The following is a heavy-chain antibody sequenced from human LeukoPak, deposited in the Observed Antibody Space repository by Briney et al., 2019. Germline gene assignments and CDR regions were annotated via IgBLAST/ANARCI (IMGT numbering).Heavy chain of an antibody. V-gene: IGHV3-30*18. CDR2: ISYDGSNK. CDR1: GFTFSSYG. Sequence: GRSLRLSCAASGFTFSSYGMHWVRQAPGKGLEWVAVISYDGSNKYYADSVKGRFTISRDNSKNTLYLQMNSLRAEDTAVYYCAKDIAAAGTWAVDYWGQGTLVTVSS. D-gene: IGHD6-13*01. J-gene: IGHJ4*02. CDR3: AKDIAAAGTWAVDY.